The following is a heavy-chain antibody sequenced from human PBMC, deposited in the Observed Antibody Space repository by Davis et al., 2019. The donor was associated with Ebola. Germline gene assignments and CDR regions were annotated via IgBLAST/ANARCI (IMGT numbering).Heavy chain of an antibody. CDR3: ARAVTMVLPSGWFDP. V-gene: IGHV1-18*01. J-gene: IGHJ5*02. CDR2: ISAYNGNT. Sequence: AASVKVSCKASGYTFTSYAMHWVRQAPGQRLEWMGWISAYNGNTNYAQNLQGRVTMTTDTSTSTAYMEVRSLRYDDTAVYYCARAVTMVLPSGWFDPWGQGTLVTVSS. D-gene: IGHD3-10*01. CDR1: GYTFTSYA.